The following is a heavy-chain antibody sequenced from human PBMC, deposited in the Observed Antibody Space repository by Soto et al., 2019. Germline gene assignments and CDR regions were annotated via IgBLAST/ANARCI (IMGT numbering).Heavy chain of an antibody. Sequence: ASVKVSCKASGYIFTNYAMHWVRQAPGQRLEWMGWIHTGNGNTKYSQNFQGRVTITRDTSANTAYMEVSSLRYEDTAVYYCARDDSGFSGSHYIDYFNYWGQGALVTVSS. V-gene: IGHV1-3*04. J-gene: IGHJ4*02. D-gene: IGHD1-26*01. CDR3: ARDDSGFSGSHYIDYFNY. CDR2: IHTGNGNT. CDR1: GYIFTNYA.